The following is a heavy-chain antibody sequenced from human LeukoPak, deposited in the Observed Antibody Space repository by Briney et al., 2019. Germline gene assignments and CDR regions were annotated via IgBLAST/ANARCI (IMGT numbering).Heavy chain of an antibody. J-gene: IGHJ3*02. CDR1: GFTVSSNY. CDR3: AVNSSGYAFDI. V-gene: IGHV3-53*01. D-gene: IGHD3-22*01. Sequence: GGSLRLSCAASGFTVSSNYMSWVRQAPGKGLEWVSVIYSGGSTYYADSVKGRFTISRDNSKNTLYLQMNSLRAEDTAVYYCAVNSSGYAFDIWGQGTMVTVSS. CDR2: IYSGGST.